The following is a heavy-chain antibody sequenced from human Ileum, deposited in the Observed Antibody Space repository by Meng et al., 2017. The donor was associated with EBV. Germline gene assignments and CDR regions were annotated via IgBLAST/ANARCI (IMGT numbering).Heavy chain of an antibody. J-gene: IGHJ4*02. Sequence: EVQLLESGGGLVQPGGSLRLSCAASGFTFWGYAMAWVRQAPGKGLDSVSTIRSDGYGFYDRESLNGRFSISRDNSKNTMYLQMNSLRTEDTAVYYCARGGTASSTGAADYWGQGTLVTVSS. CDR1: GFTFWGYA. CDR2: IRSDGYGF. D-gene: IGHD7-27*01. CDR3: ARGGTASSTGAADY. V-gene: IGHV3-23*01.